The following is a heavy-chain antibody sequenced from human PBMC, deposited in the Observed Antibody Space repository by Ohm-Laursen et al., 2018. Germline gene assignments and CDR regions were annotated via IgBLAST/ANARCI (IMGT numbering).Heavy chain of an antibody. J-gene: IGHJ4*02. V-gene: IGHV4-59*02. CDR2: MYYSGGT. Sequence: GTLSLTCTVSGVSVSRYYWSWIRQPPGKGLESIGYMYYSGGTNYNPSIKSRVSISIDTSKNQFSLKLSSVTAADTAVYYCARGSRQHNDYWGQGTLVTVSS. D-gene: IGHD6-13*01. CDR1: GVSVSRYY. CDR3: ARGSRQHNDY.